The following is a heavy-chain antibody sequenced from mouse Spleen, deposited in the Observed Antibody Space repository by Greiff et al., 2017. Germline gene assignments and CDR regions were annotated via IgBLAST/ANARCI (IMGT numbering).Heavy chain of an antibody. Sequence: DVQLQESGPGLVKPSQSLSLTCSVTGYSITSGYYWNWIRQFPGNKLEWMGYISYDGSNNYNPSLKNRISITRDTSKNQFFLKLNSVTTEDTATYYCARYGNYVFDYWGQGTTLTVSS. CDR1: GYSITSGYY. CDR2: ISYDGSN. J-gene: IGHJ2*01. D-gene: IGHD2-10*02. CDR3: ARYGNYVFDY. V-gene: IGHV3-6*01.